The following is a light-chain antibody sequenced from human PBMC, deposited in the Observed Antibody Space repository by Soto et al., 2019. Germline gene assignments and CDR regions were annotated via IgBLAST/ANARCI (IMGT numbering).Light chain of an antibody. J-gene: IGLJ2*01. CDR1: TGAVTSGHY. Sequence: QAVVTQEPSLTVSPGGTVTLTCGSSTGAVTSGHYPYWFQQKPGQAPRTLIYDTSNKHSWTPARFSGSLLWGKAALTLSGAQPEDEAEYYCLLSYSGARYVVFGGGTKLTVL. CDR2: DTS. CDR3: LLSYSGARYVV. V-gene: IGLV7-46*01.